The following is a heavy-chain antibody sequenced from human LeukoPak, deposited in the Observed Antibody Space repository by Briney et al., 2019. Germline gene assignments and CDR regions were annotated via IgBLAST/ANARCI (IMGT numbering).Heavy chain of an antibody. J-gene: IGHJ4*02. CDR1: GGSITSTNW. CDR2: VSLSGLT. V-gene: IGHV4-4*02. CDR3: SRESGAFCPFGY. Sequence: SGTLSLTCGVSGGSITSTNWWSWVRQPPGQGLEWIGEVSLSGLTSYNPSLSSRVIMALDTSKNHLSLHLTSVTAADTAIYYCSRESGAFCPFGYWGQGTLVIVPP. D-gene: IGHD1-26*01.